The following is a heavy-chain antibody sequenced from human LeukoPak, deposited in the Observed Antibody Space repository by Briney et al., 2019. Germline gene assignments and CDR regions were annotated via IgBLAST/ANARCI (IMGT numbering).Heavy chain of an antibody. Sequence: GGSLRLSCAASEFTFSSYTMNWVRQAPGKGLEWVSSISSSSSYIHYVDSVKGRFTISRDNAKNSLYLQMNSLRAEDTAVYYCTRSNYDSSGATFDYWGQGTLVTVSS. CDR2: ISSSSSYI. D-gene: IGHD3-22*01. CDR3: TRSNYDSSGATFDY. V-gene: IGHV3-21*01. CDR1: EFTFSSYT. J-gene: IGHJ4*02.